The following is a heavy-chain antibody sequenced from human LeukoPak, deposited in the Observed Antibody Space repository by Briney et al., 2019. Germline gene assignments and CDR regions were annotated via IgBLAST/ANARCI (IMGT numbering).Heavy chain of an antibody. V-gene: IGHV3-21*04. CDR1: AFSLSAYN. Sequence: PGGSLRLSCAASAFSLSAYNMNWVRQAPGKGLEWVSSISYTGTYIYYADSVKGRFTISRDNAQNSLYLQMNSLKAEDTAIYYCVRDRGTYRPIDYWGQGTLVTVSS. J-gene: IGHJ4*02. D-gene: IGHD1-26*01. CDR3: VRDRGTYRPIDY. CDR2: ISYTGTYI.